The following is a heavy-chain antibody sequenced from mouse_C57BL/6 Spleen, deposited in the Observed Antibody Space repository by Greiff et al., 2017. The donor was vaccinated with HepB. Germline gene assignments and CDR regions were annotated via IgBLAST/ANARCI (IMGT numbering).Heavy chain of an antibody. CDR1: GYAFSSYW. V-gene: IGHV1-80*01. Sequence: VQLQQSGAELVKPGASVKISCKASGYAFSSYWMNWVKQRPGKGLEWIGQIYPGDGDTNYNGKFKGKATLTADKSSSTAYMQLSSLTSEDSAVYFCARGVYGSSGDYLDYWGQGTTLTVSS. CDR2: IYPGDGDT. D-gene: IGHD1-1*01. J-gene: IGHJ2*01. CDR3: ARGVYGSSGDYLDY.